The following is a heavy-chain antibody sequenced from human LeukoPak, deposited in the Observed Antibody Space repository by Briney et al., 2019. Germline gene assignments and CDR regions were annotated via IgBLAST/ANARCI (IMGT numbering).Heavy chain of an antibody. D-gene: IGHD6-19*01. J-gene: IGHJ4*02. CDR3: AKRDIAVARWYYFDY. CDR2: IYSGGST. Sequence: PGGSLRLSCAASGFTVSSNYMSWVRQAPGKGLEWVSVIYSGGSTYYADSVKGRFTISRDNSKNTLYLQMNSLRAEDTAVYYCAKRDIAVARWYYFDYWGQGTLVTVSS. V-gene: IGHV3-53*01. CDR1: GFTVSSNY.